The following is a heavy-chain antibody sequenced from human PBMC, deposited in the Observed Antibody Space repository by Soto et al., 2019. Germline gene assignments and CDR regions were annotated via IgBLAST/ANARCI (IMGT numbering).Heavy chain of an antibody. Sequence: SDTLSLTCTVCGGSVSSGTYYWSCIRQPPGKGLECIGYIYYSGSTNYNPSLKSRVTISVDTSKNQFSLKLNSVTAADTAVYYCARGGGGRAAFDYWGEGTLVTVAS. CDR3: ARGGGGRAAFDY. V-gene: IGHV4-61*01. J-gene: IGHJ4*02. CDR1: GGSVSSGTYY. D-gene: IGHD2-15*01. CDR2: IYYSGST.